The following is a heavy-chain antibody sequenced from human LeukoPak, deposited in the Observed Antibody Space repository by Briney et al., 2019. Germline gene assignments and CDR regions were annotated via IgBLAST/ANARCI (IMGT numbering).Heavy chain of an antibody. CDR1: GFTFSSYW. D-gene: IGHD5-18*01. J-gene: IGHJ4*02. CDR3: ARADTDTAMASCYFDY. Sequence: GGSLRLSCAASGFTFSSYWMSWVRQAPGKGLEWVANIKQDGSEKYYVDSVKGRFTISRDNAKNSLYLQMNSLRAEDTAVYYCARADTDTAMASCYFDYWGQGTLVTVSS. CDR2: IKQDGSEK. V-gene: IGHV3-7*04.